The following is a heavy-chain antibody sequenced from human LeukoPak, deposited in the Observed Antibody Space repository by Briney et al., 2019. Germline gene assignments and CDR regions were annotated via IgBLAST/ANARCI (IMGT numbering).Heavy chain of an antibody. J-gene: IGHJ3*02. V-gene: IGHV4-31*03. D-gene: IGHD1-26*01. CDR2: IYYSGST. CDR1: GGSISSGGYY. Sequence: SETLSLTCTVSGGSISSGGYYWSWIRQHPGKGLEWIGYIYYSGSTSYNPSLKSRVTISVDTSKNQFSLRLSSLSAADTAVYYCAREPLRGWGSDSFDIWGQGTMVTVSS. CDR3: AREPLRGWGSDSFDI.